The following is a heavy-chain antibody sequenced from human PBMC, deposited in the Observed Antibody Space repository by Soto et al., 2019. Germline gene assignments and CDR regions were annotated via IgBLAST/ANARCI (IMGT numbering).Heavy chain of an antibody. J-gene: IGHJ3*02. V-gene: IGHV3-11*06. CDR3: ARSTTVVTHAFDI. D-gene: IGHD4-17*01. CDR2: ISSSSSYT. Sequence: GGCLRLSWAASGFTFSDYYMSWIRQAPGKGLGWVSYISSSSSYTNHADSVKGRFTISRDNAKNSLYLQMNSLSAEDTAVYYCARSTTVVTHAFDIWGQATMVTVSS. CDR1: GFTFSDYY.